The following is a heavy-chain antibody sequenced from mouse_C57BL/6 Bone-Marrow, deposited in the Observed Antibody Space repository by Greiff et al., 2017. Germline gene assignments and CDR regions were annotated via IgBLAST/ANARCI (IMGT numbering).Heavy chain of an antibody. J-gene: IGHJ1*03. CDR3: ARAKWLFLDV. Sequence: QLQLQQPGAELAKPGASVKMSCKASGYTFTSYWITWVKQRPGQGLEWIGDINPGSGSTNYNQKFKNKATLTVDKSSSTAYMQLSSLTFEDSAVYYCARAKWLFLDVWGKGTTVTVSS. D-gene: IGHD2-2*01. V-gene: IGHV1-55*01. CDR2: INPGSGST. CDR1: GYTFTSYW.